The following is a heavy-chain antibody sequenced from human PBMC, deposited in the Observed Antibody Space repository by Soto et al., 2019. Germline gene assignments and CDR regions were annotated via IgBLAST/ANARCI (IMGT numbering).Heavy chain of an antibody. J-gene: IGHJ3*02. CDR1: GYTFTSYG. Sequence: QVQLVQSGAEVKKPGASVKVSCKASGYTFTSYGISWVRQAPGQGLEWMGSISAYNGNTNYAQKLQGRVTLTTDTLTRAACMELRGPGSDVTAVYSGARNLLGSGYMAGGNAFDIWGQGTMVTVSS. CDR2: ISAYNGNT. D-gene: IGHD3-22*01. V-gene: IGHV1-18*01. CDR3: ARNLLGSGYMAGGNAFDI.